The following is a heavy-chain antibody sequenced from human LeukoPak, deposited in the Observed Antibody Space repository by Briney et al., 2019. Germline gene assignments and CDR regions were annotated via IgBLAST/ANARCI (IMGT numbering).Heavy chain of an antibody. D-gene: IGHD3-3*01. J-gene: IGHJ6*03. CDR2: MDYSGRT. Sequence: PSETLSLTCTVSGGSISDNYWSWIRQSPGKRLEWIGCMDYSGRTNYNPSLESRVTISVDTSKNQFSLKLSSVTAADTAVYYCARGVLRFLEWLSPSYYYYMDVWGKGTTVTVSS. V-gene: IGHV4-59*12. CDR3: ARGVLRFLEWLSPSYYYYMDV. CDR1: GGSISDNY.